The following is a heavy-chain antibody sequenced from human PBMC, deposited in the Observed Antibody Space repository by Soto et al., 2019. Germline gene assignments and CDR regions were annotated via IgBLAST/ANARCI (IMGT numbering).Heavy chain of an antibody. D-gene: IGHD3-9*01. J-gene: IGHJ4*02. CDR2: IIPINGTT. Sequence: GASVKVSCKASGGTFSSYAISWVRQAPGQGLEWMGWIIPINGTTNYAQKLQGRLTMTTDTSTSTAYMELRSLRSDDTAVYFCARDDDFLTGYFNYWGQGTQVTVSS. V-gene: IGHV1-18*01. CDR3: ARDDDFLTGYFNY. CDR1: GGTFSSYA.